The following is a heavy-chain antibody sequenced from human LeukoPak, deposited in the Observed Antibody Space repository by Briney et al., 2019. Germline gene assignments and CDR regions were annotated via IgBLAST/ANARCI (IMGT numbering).Heavy chain of an antibody. CDR1: GGSFSGYY. J-gene: IGHJ4*02. D-gene: IGHD2-15*01. CDR2: INHSGST. Sequence: SETLSLTCAVYGGSFSGYYWSWVRQPPGKGLEWIGEINHSGSTNYNPSLKSRVTISVDASKNQFSLKLSSVTAADTAVYYCARGMVSGGSCPPDYWGQGTLVTVSS. CDR3: ARGMVSGGSCPPDY. V-gene: IGHV4-34*01.